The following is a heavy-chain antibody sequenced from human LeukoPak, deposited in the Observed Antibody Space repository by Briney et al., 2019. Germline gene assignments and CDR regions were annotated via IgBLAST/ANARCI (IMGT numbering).Heavy chain of an antibody. V-gene: IGHV3-7*01. Sequence: GGSLRLSCAAYGFTFSSYWMSWVRQAPGKGLEWVANIKQDGSEKYYVDSVKGRFTISRDNAKNSLYLQMNSLRAEDTAVYYCARDLVPAATPYNWFDPWGQGTLVTVSS. CDR1: GFTFSSYW. J-gene: IGHJ5*02. D-gene: IGHD2-2*02. CDR3: ARDLVPAATPYNWFDP. CDR2: IKQDGSEK.